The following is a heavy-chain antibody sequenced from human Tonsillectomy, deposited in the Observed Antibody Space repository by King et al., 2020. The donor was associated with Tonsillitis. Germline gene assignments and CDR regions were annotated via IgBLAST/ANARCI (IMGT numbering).Heavy chain of an antibody. CDR2: ITTSGDST. J-gene: IGHJ4*02. CDR1: GFTFTNYA. V-gene: IGHV3-23*04. D-gene: IGHD4-17*01. Sequence: VQLVESGGGLVQPGGSLRLSCAASGFTFTNYAMSWVRQAPGRGLEWVSAITTSGDSTNYADSVKGRFTISRDNSRNTLYLQMRSLRAEDTAVYYGAKYGIHAYFDSWGQGTLVTVSS. CDR3: AKYGIHAYFDS.